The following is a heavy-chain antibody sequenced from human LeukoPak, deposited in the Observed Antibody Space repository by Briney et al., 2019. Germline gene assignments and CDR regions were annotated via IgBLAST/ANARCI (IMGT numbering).Heavy chain of an antibody. D-gene: IGHD2-2*01. Sequence: SETLSLTCAVYGGSFSGYYWSWIRQPPGKGLEWIGEINHSGSTNYNPSLKSRVTISVDTSKNQFSLKLSSVTAADTAVYYCARIVGSTSFHGWFDPWGQGTLVTASS. V-gene: IGHV4-34*01. J-gene: IGHJ5*02. CDR2: INHSGST. CDR3: ARIVGSTSFHGWFDP. CDR1: GGSFSGYY.